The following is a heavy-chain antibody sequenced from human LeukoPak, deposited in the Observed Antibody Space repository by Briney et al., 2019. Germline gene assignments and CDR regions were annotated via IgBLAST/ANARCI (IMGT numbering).Heavy chain of an antibody. CDR1: GGSISSYY. J-gene: IGHJ4*02. CDR2: IYYSGST. V-gene: IGHV4-59*01. Sequence: SETLSLTCTVSGGSISSYYWSWIRQPPGKGLEWIGYIYYSGSTNYNPSLKSRVTISVDTSKNQFSLKLSSVTAADTAVYYCARGERRKTYYFDYWGQGTLVTVSS. CDR3: ARGERRKTYYFDY.